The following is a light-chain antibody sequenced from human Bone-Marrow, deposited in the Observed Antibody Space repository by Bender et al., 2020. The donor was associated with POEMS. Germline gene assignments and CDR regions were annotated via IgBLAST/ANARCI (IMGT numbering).Light chain of an antibody. CDR1: SSNIGNHG. CDR2: YDV. J-gene: IGLJ3*02. V-gene: IGLV1-36*01. CDR3: SAWDDSLTGWV. Sequence: QSVVTQPPSLSEAPRQRVTISRSGSSSNIGNHGVNWYQQLTGEAPKLPNYYDVLLTPGVSDRFSASKSGTSASLAISELQSEDEAVYYCSAWDDSLTGWVFGGGTKLTVI.